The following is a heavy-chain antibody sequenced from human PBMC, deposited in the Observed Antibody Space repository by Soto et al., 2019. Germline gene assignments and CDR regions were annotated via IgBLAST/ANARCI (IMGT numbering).Heavy chain of an antibody. D-gene: IGHD3-16*01. CDR1: GFSLSTSGVG. J-gene: IGHJ6*04. V-gene: IGHV2-5*01. CDR2: IYWNDDK. CDR3: ADRSRGLGNPYYYDAYGMDV. Sequence: QITLKESGPTLAKPTQTLTLTCTFSGFSLSTSGVGVRWIRQPPGKPLEWLALIYWNDDKRYSPSLKSRLTTTKDTSYNQVVLTMANMDPVDAATYCSADRSRGLGNPYYYDAYGMDVWCEGTTVIVSP.